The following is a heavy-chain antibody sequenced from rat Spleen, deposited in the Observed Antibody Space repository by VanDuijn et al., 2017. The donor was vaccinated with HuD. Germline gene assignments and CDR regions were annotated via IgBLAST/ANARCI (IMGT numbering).Heavy chain of an antibody. CDR3: ATREGFTS. J-gene: IGHJ3*01. D-gene: IGHD3-2*01. CDR2: IYPGDGDT. CDR1: GYTFTSNF. Sequence: VQLQQSGAELVKPGSSVKISCKASGYTFTSNFMHWIKQQPGNGLEWIGWIYPGDGDTEYNQKFNGKATLTADKSSSTAYMQLSSLTSEDSAVYFCATREGFTSWGQGTLVTVSS. V-gene: IGHV1-28*01.